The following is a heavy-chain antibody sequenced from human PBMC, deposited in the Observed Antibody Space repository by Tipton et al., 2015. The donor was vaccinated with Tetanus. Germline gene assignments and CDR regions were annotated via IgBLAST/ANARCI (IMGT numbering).Heavy chain of an antibody. Sequence: TLSLTCTVSGGSISSYYWSWIRQPPGKGLEWIGYIYYSGSTNYNPSLKSRVTISVDTSKNQFSLKLSSVTAADTAVYYCARESYRLGAFDIWGQGTMVTVSS. CDR1: GGSISSYY. J-gene: IGHJ3*02. D-gene: IGHD3-3*01. V-gene: IGHV4-59*01. CDR3: ARESYRLGAFDI. CDR2: IYYSGST.